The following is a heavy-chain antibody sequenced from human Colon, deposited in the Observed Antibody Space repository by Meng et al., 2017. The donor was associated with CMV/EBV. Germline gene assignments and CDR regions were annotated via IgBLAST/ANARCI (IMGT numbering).Heavy chain of an antibody. Sequence: GESLKISCAASGFNFNGHWMSWVRQAPGKGLEWVANINPGGSVEKYVDSVKDRFTISRDNAKNSLYLQMNSLRAEDTAVFYCARTDTSSSGYFDYWGQGALVTVSS. CDR3: ARTDTSSSGYFDY. V-gene: IGHV3-7*01. CDR2: INPGGSVE. J-gene: IGHJ4*02. D-gene: IGHD6-6*01. CDR1: GFNFNGHW.